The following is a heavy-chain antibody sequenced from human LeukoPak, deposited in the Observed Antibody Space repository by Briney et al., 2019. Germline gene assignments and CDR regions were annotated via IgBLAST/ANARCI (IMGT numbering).Heavy chain of an antibody. CDR2: INHSGST. Sequence: SETLSLTCTVSGGSISSSSYYWGWIRQPPGKGLEWIGEINHSGSTNYNPSLKSRVTISVDTSKNQFSLKLSSVTAADTAVYYCARGLPRITIFGVVIARRDAFDIWGQGTMVTVSS. CDR3: ARGLPRITIFGVVIARRDAFDI. D-gene: IGHD3-3*01. J-gene: IGHJ3*02. V-gene: IGHV4-39*07. CDR1: GGSISSSSYY.